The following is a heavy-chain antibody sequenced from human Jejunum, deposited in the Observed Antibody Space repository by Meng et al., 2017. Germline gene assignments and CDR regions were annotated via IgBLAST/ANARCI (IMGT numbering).Heavy chain of an antibody. D-gene: IGHD5-12*01. CDR2: IYHTGST. J-gene: IGHJ5*02. CDR3: ARDLLGPAIAASGYFDP. CDR1: GGSISDSNW. V-gene: IGHV4-4*02. Sequence: QGQLQGAGPGLVKPSGTLSLTCAVSGGSISDSNWWSWVRQPPGKELEWIGEIYHTGSTNYNPSLKSRVTMSLDKSKNQFFLDLTSVTAADTAVYYCARDLLGPAIAASGYFDPWGQGTLVTVSS.